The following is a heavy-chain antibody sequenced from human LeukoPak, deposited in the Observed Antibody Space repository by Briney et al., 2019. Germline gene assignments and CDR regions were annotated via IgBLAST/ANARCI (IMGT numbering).Heavy chain of an antibody. CDR2: INNSGST. CDR3: ARVADYGSNSLPFDI. J-gene: IGHJ3*02. CDR1: GGSFSGYY. D-gene: IGHD4-23*01. V-gene: IGHV4-34*01. Sequence: PSETLSLTCAVYGGSFSGYYWSWIRQSPGKGLEWIGEINNSGSTNCNPSVKSRVTISVDTSKNQFSLKMSSVTAADTAVYYCARVADYGSNSLPFDIWGQGTMVTVSS.